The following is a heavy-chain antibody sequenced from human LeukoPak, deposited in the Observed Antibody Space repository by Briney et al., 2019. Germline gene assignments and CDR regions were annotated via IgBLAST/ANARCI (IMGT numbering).Heavy chain of an antibody. V-gene: IGHV4-4*02. J-gene: IGHJ4*02. CDR2: IHRAGRT. Sequence: SETLSLTCAVSGVSISSSEWWIWVRQPPGQGLEWIGEIHRAGRTRYNPSLKSRVTISMDYSKNQFSLKLTSVTAAVTAIYYCGKTDIYFNPIDYWGPGSLVTVSS. D-gene: IGHD3-9*01. CDR1: GVSISSSEW. CDR3: GKTDIYFNPIDY.